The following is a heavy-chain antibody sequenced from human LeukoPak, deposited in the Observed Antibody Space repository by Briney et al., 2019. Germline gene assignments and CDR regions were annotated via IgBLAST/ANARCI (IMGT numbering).Heavy chain of an antibody. CDR3: ARDYGSGRLVSLNWFDP. V-gene: IGHV4-38-2*02. J-gene: IGHJ5*02. Sequence: PSETLSLTCTVSGYSISSGYYWGWIRQPPGKGLEWIWSIYHSGSTYYNPSIKSRVHISLDTSKNQFSLKLSSVTAADTAVYYCARDYGSGRLVSLNWFDPWGQGTLVTVSS. CDR1: GYSISSGYY. D-gene: IGHD3-10*01. CDR2: IYHSGST.